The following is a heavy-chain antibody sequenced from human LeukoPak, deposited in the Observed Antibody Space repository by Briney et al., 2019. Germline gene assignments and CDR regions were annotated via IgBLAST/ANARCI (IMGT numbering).Heavy chain of an antibody. D-gene: IGHD1-26*01. CDR3: AMAEGRSYLSS. V-gene: IGHV1-46*01. CDR2: INPNGGNT. CDR1: GYTFSSYY. Sequence: ASVKVSCKASGYTFSSYYMHWVRQAPGQGLEWMGRINPNGGNTNYAQEFQGRVTMTRDTPTSTVYMDLSSLRSEDTAVYYCAMAEGRSYLSSWGEGTLVTVSP. J-gene: IGHJ5*02.